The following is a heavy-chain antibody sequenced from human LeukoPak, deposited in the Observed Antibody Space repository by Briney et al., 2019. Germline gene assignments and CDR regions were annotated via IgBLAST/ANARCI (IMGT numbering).Heavy chain of an antibody. CDR1: GFTFSSYA. CDR2: ISGSGGST. CDR3: AKGYRGSGYYYVVYPFDY. D-gene: IGHD3-22*01. J-gene: IGHJ4*02. V-gene: IGHV3-23*01. Sequence: GGSLRLSCAASGFTFSSYAMSWVRQAPGKGLEWVSAISGSGGSTYYADSVKGRFTISRDNSKNTLYLQMNSLRAEDTAVYYCAKGYRGSGYYYVVYPFDYWGKGPLVTVS.